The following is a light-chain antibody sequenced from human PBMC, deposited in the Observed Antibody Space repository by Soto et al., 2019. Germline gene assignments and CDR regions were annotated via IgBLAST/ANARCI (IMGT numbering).Light chain of an antibody. CDR2: YDD. J-gene: IGLJ2*01. CDR1: SSNIGNNA. V-gene: IGLV1-36*01. Sequence: QSVLTQIPSVSEAPRQRVTISCSGSSSNIGNNAVNWYQQLPGKAPKLLIYYDDLVPSGVSDRFSGSKSGTSASLAISGLQSEDEADYYCAAWDDSLSGVIFGGWTKPTVL. CDR3: AAWDDSLSGVI.